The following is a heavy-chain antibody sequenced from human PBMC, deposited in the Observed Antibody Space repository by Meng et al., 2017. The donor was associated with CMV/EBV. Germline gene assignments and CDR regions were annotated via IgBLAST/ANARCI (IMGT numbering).Heavy chain of an antibody. CDR3: AKDQWFGELLYYYYGMDV. Sequence: LTCAASGFTFSSYGMHWVRQAPGKGLEWVAFIRYDGSNKYYADSVKGRFTISRDNSKNTLYLQMNSLRAEDTAVYYCAKDQWFGELLYYYYGMDVWGQGTTVTVSS. CDR1: GFTFSSYG. D-gene: IGHD3-10*01. V-gene: IGHV3-30*02. CDR2: IRYDGSNK. J-gene: IGHJ6*02.